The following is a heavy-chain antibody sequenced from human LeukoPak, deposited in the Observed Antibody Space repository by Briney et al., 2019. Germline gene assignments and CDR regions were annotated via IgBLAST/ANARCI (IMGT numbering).Heavy chain of an antibody. V-gene: IGHV1-18*04. J-gene: IGHJ4*02. CDR1: GYTFTSYG. D-gene: IGHD2-15*01. CDR2: ISAYNGNT. Sequence: GASVKVSCKASGYTFTSYGTSWVRQAPGQGLEWMGWISAYNGNTNYAQKLQGRVTMTTDTSTSTAYMELRSLRSDDTAVYYCARGRLDVVVVAATVYFDYWGQGTLVTVSS. CDR3: ARGRLDVVVVAATVYFDY.